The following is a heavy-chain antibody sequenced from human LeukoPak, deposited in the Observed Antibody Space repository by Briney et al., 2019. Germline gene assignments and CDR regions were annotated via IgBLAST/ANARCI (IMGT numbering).Heavy chain of an antibody. CDR2: ISNGGTYI. D-gene: IGHD3-16*02. CDR1: GFSFSSHA. V-gene: IGHV3-21*06. CDR3: ARDRMISFGGVIGKHALHI. J-gene: IGHJ3*02. Sequence: GGSLRLSCAASGFSFSSHAMNWVRQAPGKGLEWVSTISNGGTYIYYADSVKGRFTISRDNANNSLFLQMNSLRADDTAVYYCARDRMISFGGVIGKHALHIWGQGTMVTVSS.